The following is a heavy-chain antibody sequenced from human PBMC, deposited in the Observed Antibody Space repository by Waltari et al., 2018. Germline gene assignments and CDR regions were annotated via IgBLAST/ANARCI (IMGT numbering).Heavy chain of an antibody. CDR2: INPCGST. J-gene: IGHJ4*02. CDR1: GGSFSGYY. Sequence: QVQLQQWGAGLLKPSETLSLTCAVYGGSFSGYYWSWSRQPPGKGLEGMGEINPCGSTNCTPSLKSRVTISVDTSKNQFSLKLSSVTAADTAVYYCATLDFWSGLGGYWGQGTLVTVSS. V-gene: IGHV4-34*01. CDR3: ATLDFWSGLGGY. D-gene: IGHD3-3*01.